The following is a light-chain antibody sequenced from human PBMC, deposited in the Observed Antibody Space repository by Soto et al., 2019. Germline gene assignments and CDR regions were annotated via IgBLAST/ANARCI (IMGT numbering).Light chain of an antibody. CDR2: RNN. CDR3: AAWDDSLSGRDVV. CDR1: SSKIGSNY. J-gene: IGLJ2*01. Sequence: QSVLTQPPSASGTPGQRVPISCSGSSSKIGSNYVYWDQQLPGTAPKLLIYRNNQRPSGVPDRISGSKSGTSASLAISGLRSEDEADYYCAAWDDSLSGRDVVFGGGTKLTVL. V-gene: IGLV1-47*01.